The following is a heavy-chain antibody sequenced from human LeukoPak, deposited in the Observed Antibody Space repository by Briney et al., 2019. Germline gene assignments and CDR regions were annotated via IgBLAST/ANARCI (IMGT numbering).Heavy chain of an antibody. Sequence: SETLSLTCTVPGGSISSYYWSWIRQPPGKGLEWIGYIYYSGSTTYNPSLKSRVTISVDTSKDQFSLKLSSVTAADTAVYYCARSSYDSSGYYAYWGQGTLVTVSS. J-gene: IGHJ4*02. CDR2: IYYSGST. CDR1: GGSISSYY. V-gene: IGHV4-59*01. D-gene: IGHD3-22*01. CDR3: ARSSYDSSGYYAY.